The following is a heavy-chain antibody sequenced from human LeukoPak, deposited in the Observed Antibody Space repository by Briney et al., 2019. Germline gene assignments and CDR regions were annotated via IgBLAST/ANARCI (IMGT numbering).Heavy chain of an antibody. Sequence: SETLSLTCTVSGGSISSYYWSWIRQPPGKGLEWIGYIYYSGSTNYNPSLKSRVTISVDTSKNQFSLKLSSVTAAGTAVYYCARIAGGFGKLSGFDYWGQGTLVTVSS. V-gene: IGHV4-59*01. CDR3: ARIAGGFGKLSGFDY. D-gene: IGHD3-10*01. J-gene: IGHJ4*02. CDR1: GGSISSYY. CDR2: IYYSGST.